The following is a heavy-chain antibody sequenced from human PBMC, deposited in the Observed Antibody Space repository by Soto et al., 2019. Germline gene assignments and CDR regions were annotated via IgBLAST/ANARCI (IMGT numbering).Heavy chain of an antibody. J-gene: IGHJ4*02. CDR2: ITGSGDIT. CDR3: AKEEDSGGYKGFSFDF. CDR1: GFTFTFYA. V-gene: IGHV3-23*01. Sequence: GGSLRLSCAASGFTFTFYAMSWVRQAPGKGLQWVSGITGSGDITYYADSVKDRFTISRDNSKNTLYLQMNSLRAEDTAVYYCAKEEDSGGYKGFSFDFWGQGALVTVSS. D-gene: IGHD3-22*01.